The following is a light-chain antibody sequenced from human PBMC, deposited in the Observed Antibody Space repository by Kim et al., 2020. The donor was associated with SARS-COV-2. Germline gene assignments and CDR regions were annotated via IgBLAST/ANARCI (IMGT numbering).Light chain of an antibody. Sequence: GQSVTISCTGTSSDVGGYAYVSWYQQHPGKAPQLMIYDVTKRPSGVPDRFSGSKSANTASLTVSGLQAEDEADYYCSSYAGNNIWVFGGGTKVTVL. CDR2: DVT. V-gene: IGLV2-8*01. CDR1: SSDVGGYAY. J-gene: IGLJ3*02. CDR3: SSYAGNNIWV.